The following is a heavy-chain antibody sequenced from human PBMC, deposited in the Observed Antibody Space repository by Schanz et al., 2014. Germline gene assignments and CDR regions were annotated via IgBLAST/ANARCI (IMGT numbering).Heavy chain of an antibody. Sequence: QVQLVESGGGVVQFGRSLRLSCVASGFTFSSYGMHWVRQAPGKGLEWVAVIWYDENNKYYADSVKGRFTISRDNSKNTLYLQMNSLRADDTAVYFCARAHGNNWYGKGVDYWGQGTQVTVSS. V-gene: IGHV3-33*01. CDR3: ARAHGNNWYGKGVDY. CDR1: GFTFSSYG. D-gene: IGHD1-1*01. J-gene: IGHJ4*02. CDR2: IWYDENNK.